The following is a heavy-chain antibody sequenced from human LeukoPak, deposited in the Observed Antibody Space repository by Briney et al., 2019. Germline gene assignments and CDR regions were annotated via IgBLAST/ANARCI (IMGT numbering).Heavy chain of an antibody. CDR3: ARTDGVGATTY. J-gene: IGHJ4*02. D-gene: IGHD1-26*01. V-gene: IGHV4-38-2*01. Sequence: SETLSLTCAVSGYSISSGYYWGWIRPPPGKGLEWIGSIYHSGSTYYNPSLKSRVTISVDTSKNQFSLKLSSVTAADTAMYYCARTDGVGATTYWGQGTLVTVSS. CDR2: IYHSGST. CDR1: GYSISSGYY.